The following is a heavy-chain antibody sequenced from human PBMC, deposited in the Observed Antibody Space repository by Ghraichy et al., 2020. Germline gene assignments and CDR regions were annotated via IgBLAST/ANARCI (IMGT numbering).Heavy chain of an antibody. J-gene: IGHJ4*02. CDR3: ARANCGYYFYFDS. CDR2: ISSSGHTI. Sequence: GGSLRLSCAASGFTFSTYEMNWVRQAPGRGLEWVSHISSSGHTIYYADSVKGRLTISRDNAKNSLYLQMNGLRAEDTAVYYCARANCGYYFYFDSWGQGTLVTVSS. D-gene: IGHD3-22*01. CDR1: GFTFSTYE. V-gene: IGHV3-48*03.